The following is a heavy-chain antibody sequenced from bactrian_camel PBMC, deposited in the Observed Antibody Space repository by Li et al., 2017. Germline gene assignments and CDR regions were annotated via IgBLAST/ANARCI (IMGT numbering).Heavy chain of an antibody. D-gene: IGHD3*01. CDR1: GTITYA. V-gene: IGHV3S31*01. CDR2: MYNANGNT. CDR3: TKETAWVGYHEFAEH. J-gene: IGHJ4*01. Sequence: VQLVESGGGLVQPGESLTLSCAHSGTITYAMTWVRQAPGKGLGWVSAMYNANGNTYYADSVKGRFTISRDDAKNTLYLQLNSLKTEDTAMYYCTKETAWVGYHEFAEHWGQGTQVTVS.